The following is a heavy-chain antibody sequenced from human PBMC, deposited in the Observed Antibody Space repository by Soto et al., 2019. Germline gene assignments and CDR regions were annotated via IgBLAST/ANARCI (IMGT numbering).Heavy chain of an antibody. CDR2: VSASGLNT. J-gene: IGHJ4*02. D-gene: IGHD5-18*01. V-gene: IGHV3-23*01. CDR3: SKARPRRTSGYVFDY. CDR1: GFTFSTYA. Sequence: EVQLLESGGKLVQPGGSLTLSCAASGFTFSTYAMAWVRQAPGKGLEWVSGVSASGLNTDYADPVKGRFYISRDNSKNPDSLHMNSLSAEDTALYYCSKARPRRTSGYVFDYWGQGTPVTVSS.